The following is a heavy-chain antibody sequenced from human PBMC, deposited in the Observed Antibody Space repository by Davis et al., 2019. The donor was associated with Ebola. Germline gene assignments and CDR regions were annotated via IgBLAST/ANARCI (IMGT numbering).Heavy chain of an antibody. CDR3: ARGAYGHYYYGMDV. J-gene: IGHJ6*02. Sequence: AASVKVSCKASGYTFTSYYMHWVRQAPGQGLEWMGIINPSGGSTSYAQKFQGRVTMTRDTSISTAYMELSRLRSDDTAVYYCARGAYGHYYYGMDVWGQGTTVTVSS. D-gene: IGHD4-17*01. CDR1: GYTFTSYY. V-gene: IGHV1-46*01. CDR2: INPSGGST.